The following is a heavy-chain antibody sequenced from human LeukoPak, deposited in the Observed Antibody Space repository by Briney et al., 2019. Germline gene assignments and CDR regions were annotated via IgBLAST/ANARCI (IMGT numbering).Heavy chain of an antibody. Sequence: GGSLRLSCAASGFTFSSYSMNWVRQAPGKGLEWVSYISSSSSTIYYADSVKGRFTISRDNAKNSLYLQMNSLRAEDTAVYYCARRGEPDYMDVWGKGTTVTASS. CDR3: ARRGEPDYMDV. D-gene: IGHD3-16*01. CDR2: ISSSSSTI. V-gene: IGHV3-48*01. J-gene: IGHJ6*03. CDR1: GFTFSSYS.